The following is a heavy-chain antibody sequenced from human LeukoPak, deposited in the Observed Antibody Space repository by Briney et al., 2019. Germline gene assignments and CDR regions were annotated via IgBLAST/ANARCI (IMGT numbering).Heavy chain of an antibody. Sequence: SETLSFTCTVSGGSVSSGSYYWSWIRQPPGKGLEWIGYIYYSGSTNYNPSLKSRVTISVDTSKYQFSLKLSSATAADTAVYYCASSYYDILTGYPLAFDYWGQGTLVTVSS. CDR2: IYYSGST. J-gene: IGHJ4*02. CDR3: ASSYYDILTGYPLAFDY. V-gene: IGHV4-61*01. D-gene: IGHD3-9*01. CDR1: GGSVSSGSYY.